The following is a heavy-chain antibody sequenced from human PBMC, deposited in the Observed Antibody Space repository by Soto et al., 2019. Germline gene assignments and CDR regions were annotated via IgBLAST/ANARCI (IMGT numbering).Heavy chain of an antibody. CDR1: GVSFSISA. D-gene: IGHD6-19*01. V-gene: IGHV3-30-3*01. CDR2: ISYDGSIK. CDR3: ARAEAVAGPYYFDY. Sequence: ESGGGVVQPGRSLRLSCAASGVSFSISAMHWVRQAPGKGLEWVAVISYDGSIKYYADSVKGRFTISRDNSKNTLYLQMNSLRADDTDVYYCARAEAVAGPYYFDYWGQGTLVTVSS. J-gene: IGHJ4*02.